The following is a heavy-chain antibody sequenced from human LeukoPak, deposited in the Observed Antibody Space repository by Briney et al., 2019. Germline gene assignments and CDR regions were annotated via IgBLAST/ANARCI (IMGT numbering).Heavy chain of an antibody. V-gene: IGHV3-23*01. D-gene: IGHD2-2*02. CDR2: IGVSGGST. J-gene: IGHJ4*02. CDR3: AKGDQPLLYGGAFDY. Sequence: GGSLRLSCASSGFTFSRYVLTWVLQAPGKGLEWVSAIGVSGGSTFYADSVKGRFTISRDNSKNTLYLLMNNLRAEDTAVYYCAKGDQPLLYGGAFDYWGQRTLVTVSS. CDR1: GFTFSRYV.